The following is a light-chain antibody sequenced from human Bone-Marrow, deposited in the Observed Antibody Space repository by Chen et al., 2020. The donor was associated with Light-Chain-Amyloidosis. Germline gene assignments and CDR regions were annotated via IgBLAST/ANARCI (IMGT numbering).Light chain of an antibody. CDR3: QSADSSGTYEGI. CDR2: RDT. J-gene: IGLJ2*01. CDR1: DLPTKY. Sequence: SYELTQPPSVSVSPGQTARITCSGDDLPTKYAYWYQQKPGQAPVLVIHRDTERPSGISERLPGASSGTTATLTISGVQAEDEADYHCQSADSSGTYEGIFGGGTKLTVL. V-gene: IGLV3-25*03.